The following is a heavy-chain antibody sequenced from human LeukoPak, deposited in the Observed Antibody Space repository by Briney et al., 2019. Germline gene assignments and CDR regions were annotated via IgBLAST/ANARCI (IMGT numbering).Heavy chain of an antibody. CDR2: INSDGSST. CDR3: ARAGSHWHYVY. Sequence: GGSLRLSCAASGFTFSSYWMHWVRQAPGKGLVWVSRINSDGSSTSYADSVKGRFTISRDNAKNTLCLQMNSLRVEDTAVYYCARAGSHWHYVYWGQGTVVTVSS. V-gene: IGHV3-74*01. D-gene: IGHD3-10*01. CDR1: GFTFSSYW. J-gene: IGHJ4*02.